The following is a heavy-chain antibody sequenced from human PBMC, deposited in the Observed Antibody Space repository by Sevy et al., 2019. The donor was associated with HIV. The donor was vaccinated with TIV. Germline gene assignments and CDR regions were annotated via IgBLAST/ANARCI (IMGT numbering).Heavy chain of an antibody. CDR1: GFSLNNAW. CDR3: TTITNSGSTSLRESDY. V-gene: IGHV3-15*01. D-gene: IGHD2-2*01. CDR2: IKSKADGGTT. J-gene: IGHJ4*02. Sequence: GGSLRLSCAASGFSLNNAWMSWVRQAPGKGLEWVGRIKSKADGGTTDYAAPVKGRFTISRDDSKNTLYLQMNSLKTEDTAIYYCTTITNSGSTSLRESDYWGQGSLVTVSS.